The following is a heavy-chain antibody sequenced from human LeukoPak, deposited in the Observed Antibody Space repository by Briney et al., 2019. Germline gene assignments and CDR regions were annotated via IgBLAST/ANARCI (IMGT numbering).Heavy chain of an antibody. V-gene: IGHV4-59*08. CDR2: IHSSGST. CDR3: ARFLSSPYNWFDP. CDR1: GGSISGYY. D-gene: IGHD6-6*01. Sequence: PSETLSFTCTVSGGSISGYYWSWIRQSPGKGLEWIGYIHSSGSTNYNPSLKSRVTISVGTSKNQFSLKLSSVTAADTAVYYCARFLSSPYNWFDPWGQGTLVTVSS. J-gene: IGHJ5*02.